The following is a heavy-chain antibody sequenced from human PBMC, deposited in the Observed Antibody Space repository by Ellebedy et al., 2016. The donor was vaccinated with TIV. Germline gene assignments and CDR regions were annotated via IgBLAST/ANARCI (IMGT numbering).Heavy chain of an antibody. CDR2: IYYSGST. CDR1: GGSVSNAYYY. Sequence: MPSETLSLTCTVSGGSVSNAYYYWTWIRQPPGKGLEWIGFIYYSGSTNYNPSLKSRVTISVEPSKNQFSLKLSSVTAADTAVYYCARDSTVTTGAWYFDLWGRGTLVTVSS. CDR3: ARDSTVTTGAWYFDL. D-gene: IGHD4-17*01. J-gene: IGHJ2*01. V-gene: IGHV4-61*01.